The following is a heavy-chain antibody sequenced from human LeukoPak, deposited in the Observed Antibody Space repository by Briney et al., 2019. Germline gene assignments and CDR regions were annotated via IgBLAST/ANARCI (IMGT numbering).Heavy chain of an antibody. V-gene: IGHV1-46*01. D-gene: IGHD3-22*01. CDR3: ATEPTVDYYDSSGYPA. CDR1: GYTFTSYY. CDR2: INPSGGST. J-gene: IGHJ4*02. Sequence: GASVKVSCRASGYTFTSYYMHWVRQAPGQGLEWMGIINPSGGSTSYAQKFQGRVTMTRDTSTSTVYMELSSLRSEDTAVYYCATEPTVDYYDSSGYPAWGQGTLVTVSS.